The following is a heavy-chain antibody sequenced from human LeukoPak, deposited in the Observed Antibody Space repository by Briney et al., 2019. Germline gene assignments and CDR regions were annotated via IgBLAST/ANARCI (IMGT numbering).Heavy chain of an antibody. CDR1: GFTLSSYR. V-gene: IGHV3-48*04. J-gene: IGHJ6*03. CDR2: ISTTSNTI. CDR3: ARDQGYCSRTNYCYYYYMDV. D-gene: IGHD2-2*01. Sequence: GGSLRLSCAASGFTLSSYRINWVRQAPGKGLEWVSYISTTSNTIHYADSVKGRFTISRDNAKNSLYLQMNSLRAEDTAVYYCARDQGYCSRTNYCYYYYMDVWGKGTTVTVSS.